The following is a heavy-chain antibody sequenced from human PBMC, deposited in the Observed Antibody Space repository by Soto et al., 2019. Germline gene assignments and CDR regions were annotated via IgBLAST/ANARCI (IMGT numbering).Heavy chain of an antibody. CDR1: GYTFTGYY. CDR3: ARGSPAAGYYYYGMDG. D-gene: IGHD6-13*01. V-gene: IGHV1-2*04. J-gene: IGHJ6*02. Sequence: QVQLVQSGAEVKKPGDSVKVSCKASGYTFTGYYMHWVRQAPGQGLEWMGWINPNSGGTKSAQMFKGWGAMTKDTSLTTAYMERSRMRSDDTAVYACARGSPAAGYYYYGMDGWGQGTTVTVSS. CDR2: INPNSGGT.